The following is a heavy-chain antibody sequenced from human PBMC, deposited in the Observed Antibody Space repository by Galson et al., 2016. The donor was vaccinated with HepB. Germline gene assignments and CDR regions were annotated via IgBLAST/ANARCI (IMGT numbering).Heavy chain of an antibody. CDR1: GFTFSKYA. V-gene: IGHV3-30*18. J-gene: IGHJ3*02. Sequence: SLRLSCAASGFTFSKYALHWVRQAPGKGLEWVAVISTNGISQNYEDSVKGRFTVYRDNSKNTVDQQMNSLRPEDTAVYYCAKDQGILRHFDWLTYDAFDMWGQGTMVTVSS. CDR2: ISTNGISQ. CDR3: AKDQGILRHFDWLTYDAFDM. D-gene: IGHD3-9*01.